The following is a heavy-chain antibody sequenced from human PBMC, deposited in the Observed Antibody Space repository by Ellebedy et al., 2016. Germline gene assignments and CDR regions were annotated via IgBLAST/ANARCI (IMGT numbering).Heavy chain of an antibody. J-gene: IGHJ4*02. CDR3: AKGVSGYSSGWYGDY. CDR2: ISGSGGST. CDR1: GFTFSSYA. D-gene: IGHD6-19*01. Sequence: GESLKISCAASGFTFSSYAMSWVRQAPGKGLEWVSAISGSGGSTYYAYSVKGRFTISRDNSKNTLYLQMNSLRAEDTAVYYCAKGVSGYSSGWYGDYWGQGTLVTVSS. V-gene: IGHV3-23*01.